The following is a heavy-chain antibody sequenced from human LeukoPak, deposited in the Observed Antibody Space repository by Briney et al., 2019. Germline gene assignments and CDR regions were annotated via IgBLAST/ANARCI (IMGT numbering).Heavy chain of an antibody. J-gene: IGHJ4*02. CDR3: AKGAYSGSYQNFDY. D-gene: IGHD1-26*01. CDR1: GFTFDDYA. V-gene: IGHV3-9*01. CDR2: ISWNSGSI. Sequence: GGSLRLSCAASGFTFDDYAMHWVRQAPGKGLEWVSGISWNSGSIGYADSVKGRSTISRDNAKNSLYLQMNSLRAEDTALYYCAKGAYSGSYQNFDYWGQGTLVTVSS.